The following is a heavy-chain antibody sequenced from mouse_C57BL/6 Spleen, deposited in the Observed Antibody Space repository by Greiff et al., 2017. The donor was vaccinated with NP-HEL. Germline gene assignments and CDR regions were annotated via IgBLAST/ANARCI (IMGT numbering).Heavy chain of an antibody. CDR2: IWGVGST. CDR3: ASGTTGFAY. V-gene: IGHV2-6*01. D-gene: IGHD1-1*01. J-gene: IGHJ3*01. Sequence: QVQLKESGPGLVAPSQRLSITCTVSGFSLTSYGVDWVRQSPGKGLEWLGVIWGVGSTNYNSALKSRLSISKDNSQSQVVLKMNSLQTDDTAMYYCASGTTGFAYWGQGTLVTVSA. CDR1: GFSLTSYG.